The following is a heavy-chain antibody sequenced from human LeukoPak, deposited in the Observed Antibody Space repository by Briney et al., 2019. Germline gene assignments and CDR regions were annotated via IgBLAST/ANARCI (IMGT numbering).Heavy chain of an antibody. J-gene: IGHJ5*02. CDR3: ARDRLRLGYERTNWFDP. Sequence: GASVKVSCKASGYTFTGYYMHWVRQAPGQGLEWMGWINPNSGGTNSAQKFQGRVTMTRDTSISTAYMELSRLRSDDTAVFYCARDRLRLGYERTNWFDPWGQGTLATLSS. CDR1: GYTFTGYY. CDR2: INPNSGGT. D-gene: IGHD2-15*01. V-gene: IGHV1-2*02.